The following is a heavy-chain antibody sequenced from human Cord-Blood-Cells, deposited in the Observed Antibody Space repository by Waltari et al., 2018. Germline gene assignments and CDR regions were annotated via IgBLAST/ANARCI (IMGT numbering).Heavy chain of an antibody. D-gene: IGHD6-6*01. V-gene: IGHV1-69*01. CDR2: IIPIFGTA. Sequence: EVKKPGSSVKVSCKASGGTFSSYAISWVRQAPGQGLEWMGEIIPIFGTANYAQKFQGRVTITADESTSTSYMELSSLRSEDTAVYYCAGSRDSSSSFDYWGQGTLVTVSS. CDR3: AGSRDSSSSFDY. J-gene: IGHJ4*02. CDR1: GGTFSSYA.